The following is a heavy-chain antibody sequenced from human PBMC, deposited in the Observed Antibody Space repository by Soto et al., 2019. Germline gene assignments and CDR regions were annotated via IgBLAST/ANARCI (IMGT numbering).Heavy chain of an antibody. V-gene: IGHV3-7*05. CDR3: ARGGSHSSDS. CDR1: GFTFSDFW. CDR2: IKEDGSET. J-gene: IGHJ4*02. Sequence: EVQLVESGGNLVQPGGSLRLSCAASGFTFSDFWMSWVRRAPGRGLEWVANIKEDGSETYYVDSVEGRFTISRDNAKKSLYLQMNCLRADDTALYYCARGGSHSSDSWGQGALVTVSS. D-gene: IGHD1-26*01.